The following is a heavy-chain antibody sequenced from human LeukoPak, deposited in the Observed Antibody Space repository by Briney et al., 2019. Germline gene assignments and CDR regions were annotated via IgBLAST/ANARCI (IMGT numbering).Heavy chain of an antibody. CDR3: AKSLYAPGSPAYYFDS. CDR1: GFTFSSYA. D-gene: IGHD3-10*01. J-gene: IGHJ4*02. V-gene: IGHV3-23*01. Sequence: GGSLRLSCAASGFTFSSYAMSWVRQGPGKGLEWVSAISGNGGSAYYADSVKGRFTISRDNTKNTLYLQMNSLRAEDTAVYYCAKSLYAPGSPAYYFDSGGQGTLVTASS. CDR2: ISGNGGSA.